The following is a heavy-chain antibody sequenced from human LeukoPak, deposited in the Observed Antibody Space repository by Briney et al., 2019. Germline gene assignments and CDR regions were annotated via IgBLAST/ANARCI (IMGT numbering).Heavy chain of an antibody. CDR3: ARVSPNTVTTLQYFDY. D-gene: IGHD4-17*01. CDR1: GFDFRSYS. V-gene: IGHV3-48*01. J-gene: IGHJ4*02. Sequence: GGSLRLSCAASGFDFRSYSMNWVRQAPGKGLEWVSYISSFSGTIDYADSVKGRFIISRDNAQNSLFLQMNSLRAEDTAVYYCARVSPNTVTTLQYFDYWGQGTLVTVSS. CDR2: ISSFSGTI.